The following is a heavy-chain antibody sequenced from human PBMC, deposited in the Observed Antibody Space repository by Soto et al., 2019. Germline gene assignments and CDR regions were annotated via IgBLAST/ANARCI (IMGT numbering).Heavy chain of an antibody. CDR2: FKWNSGDV. CDR1: GLTFGDYA. D-gene: IGHD3-10*01. CDR3: AKDRSSGSPYYGMDF. J-gene: IGHJ6*02. V-gene: IGHV3-9*01. Sequence: GGSLRLSCAASGLTFGDYAMHWVRQVPGKGLEWVSGFKWNSGDVGYADSVKGRFTISRDNARNSLYLQMNSLRPEDTAVYYCAKDRSSGSPYYGMDFWGQGTMVTVSS.